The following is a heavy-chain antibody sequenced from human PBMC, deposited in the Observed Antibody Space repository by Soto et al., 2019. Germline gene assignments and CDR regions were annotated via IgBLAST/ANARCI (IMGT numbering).Heavy chain of an antibody. D-gene: IGHD4-17*01. CDR2: ISGSGGST. CDR1: GFTFSSYA. J-gene: IGHJ6*02. Sequence: PGGSLRLSCAASGFTFSSYAMSWVRQAPGKGLEWVSAISGSGGSTYYADSVKGRFTISRVNSKNTLYLQMNSLRAEDTAVYYCAKAGVTTRDYYYYYGMDVWGQGTTVTVSS. CDR3: AKAGVTTRDYYYYYGMDV. V-gene: IGHV3-23*01.